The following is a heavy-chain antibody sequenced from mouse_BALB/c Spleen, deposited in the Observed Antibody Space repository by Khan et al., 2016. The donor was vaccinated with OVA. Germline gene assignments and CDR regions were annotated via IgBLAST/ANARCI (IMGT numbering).Heavy chain of an antibody. CDR2: INPSDGRT. V-gene: IGHV1S81*02. J-gene: IGHJ3*01. Sequence: QVQLQQPGAELVKPGASVNLSCKASGYTFTSYWMHWVKQRPGQGLDWIGYINPSDGRTHYNESFKNKATLTVDKSSNTAYMQVSSLTSEDSAVYYCARGGDGSLAYWGQGTLVTVSA. CDR3: ARGGDGSLAY. CDR1: GYTFTSYW. D-gene: IGHD2-3*01.